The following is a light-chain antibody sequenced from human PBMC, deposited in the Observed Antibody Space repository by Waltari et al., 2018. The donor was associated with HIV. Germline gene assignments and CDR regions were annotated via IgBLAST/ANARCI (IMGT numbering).Light chain of an antibody. Sequence: SVLTQPPSASGTPGQRVTISCSGSSSHIGSNTVNWYQQLPGTAPQLLIYNNNQRPSGVPDRFSGSKSGTSASLAISGLQSEDEADYYCAAWDDSLNGVIFGGGTKLTVL. CDR2: NNN. V-gene: IGLV1-44*01. J-gene: IGLJ2*01. CDR3: AAWDDSLNGVI. CDR1: SSHIGSNT.